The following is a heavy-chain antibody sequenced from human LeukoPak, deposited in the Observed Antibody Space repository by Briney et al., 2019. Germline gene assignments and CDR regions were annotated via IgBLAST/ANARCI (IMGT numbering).Heavy chain of an antibody. J-gene: IGHJ4*02. CDR3: ARDKNDISSGYYVFDY. CDR1: GFTFSSYW. Sequence: GGSLRLSCAASGFTFSSYWMNWARQAPGKGLEWVASINHNGNVNYYVDSVKGRFTISRDNAKNSLYLQMSNLRAEDTAVYYCARDKNDISSGYYVFDYWGQGTLVTVSS. D-gene: IGHD3-22*01. V-gene: IGHV3-7*03. CDR2: INHNGNVN.